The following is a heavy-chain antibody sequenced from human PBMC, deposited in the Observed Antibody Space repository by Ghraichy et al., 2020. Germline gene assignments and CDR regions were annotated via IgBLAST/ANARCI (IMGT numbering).Heavy chain of an antibody. CDR2: INHSGST. V-gene: IGHV4-34*01. D-gene: IGHD3-22*01. J-gene: IGHJ5*02. CDR1: GGSFSGYY. Sequence: SETLSLTCAVYGGSFSGYYWSWIRQPPGKGLEWIGEINHSGSTNYNPSLKSRVTISVDTSKNQFSLKLSSVTAADTAVYYCATYHYYDSSGYYRNWFDPWGQGTLVTVSS. CDR3: ATYHYYDSSGYYRNWFDP.